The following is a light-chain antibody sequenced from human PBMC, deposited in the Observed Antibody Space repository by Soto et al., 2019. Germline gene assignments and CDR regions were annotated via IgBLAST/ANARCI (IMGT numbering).Light chain of an antibody. CDR1: SSDVGTYDY. J-gene: IGLJ1*01. CDR2: EVT. V-gene: IGLV2-8*01. Sequence: QSVLTQPPSASGSPGQSVTISCTGTSSDVGTYDYVSWYQQHPGKAPKLMIYEVTKRPSGVPDRFSGSKSGNTASLTVSGLQSEDEADYYCSSYAGDIIRFVFGTGTKLTVL. CDR3: SSYAGDIIRFV.